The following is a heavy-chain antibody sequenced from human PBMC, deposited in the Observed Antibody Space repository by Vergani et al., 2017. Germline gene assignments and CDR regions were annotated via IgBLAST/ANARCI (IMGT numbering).Heavy chain of an antibody. D-gene: IGHD2-2*01. J-gene: IGHJ6*02. V-gene: IGHV1-18*04. CDR2: ISAYNGNT. CDR3: ARDPDIVVVPAAPYYCYYYGMDV. CDR1: GYTFTSYG. Sequence: QVQLVQSGAEVKKPGASVKVSCKASGYTFTSYGISWVRQAPGQGLEWMGWISAYNGNTNYAQRLQGRVTMTTDTSTSTAYMELRSLRSDDTAVYYCARDPDIVVVPAAPYYCYYYGMDVWGQGTTVTVSS.